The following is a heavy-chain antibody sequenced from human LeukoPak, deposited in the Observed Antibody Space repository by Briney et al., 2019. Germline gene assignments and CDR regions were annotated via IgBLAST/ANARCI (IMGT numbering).Heavy chain of an antibody. CDR2: INWDGEST. D-gene: IGHD6-13*01. CDR1: GLTFDDYG. J-gene: IGHJ4*02. V-gene: IGHV3-20*04. CDR3: ARDLSASWYSLAY. Sequence: PGRTLRLSRAVSGLTFDDYGMSCVPHAPGRGQECVSGINWDGESTGYGDSVQGRFIISRDNAENALYLQMNGLRAEDTAVYYCARDLSASWYSLAYWGRGTLVTVSS.